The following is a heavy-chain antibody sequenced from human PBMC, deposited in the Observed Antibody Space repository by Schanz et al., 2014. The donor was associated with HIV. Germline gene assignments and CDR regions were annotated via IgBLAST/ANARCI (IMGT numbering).Heavy chain of an antibody. J-gene: IGHJ3*02. CDR2: ISGSDGTI. CDR3: ARSPWLRDDGLDI. Sequence: EVQLVESGGGLVQPGGSLRLSCAASGFTFSRYSLNWVRQAPGKGLESVSYISGSDGTIYYADSVKGRFTISRDNAKNSLYLQLNSLRAEDTAVYYCARSPWLRDDGLDIWGQGTMVTVSS. D-gene: IGHD6-19*01. CDR1: GFTFSRYS. V-gene: IGHV3-48*04.